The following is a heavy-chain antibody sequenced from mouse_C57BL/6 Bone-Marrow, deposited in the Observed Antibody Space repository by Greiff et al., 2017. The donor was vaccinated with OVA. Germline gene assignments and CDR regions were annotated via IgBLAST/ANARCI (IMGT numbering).Heavy chain of an antibody. Sequence: EVKLMESGAELVRPGASVKLSCTASGFNIKDDYMHLVKQRPEQGLEWIGWIDPENGDTEYASKFQGKATITADTSSNTAYLQLSSLTSEDTAVYYCTTFAYWGQGTLVTVSA. CDR1: GFNIKDDY. V-gene: IGHV14-4*01. CDR2: IDPENGDT. CDR3: TTFAY. J-gene: IGHJ3*01.